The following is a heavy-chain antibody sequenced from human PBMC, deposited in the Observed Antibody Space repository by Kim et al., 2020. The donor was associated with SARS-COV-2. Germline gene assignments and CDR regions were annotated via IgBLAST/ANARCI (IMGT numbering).Heavy chain of an antibody. J-gene: IGHJ3*02. CDR3: ARGRGYSYGYRVAFDI. V-gene: IGHV4-34*01. D-gene: IGHD5-18*01. CDR2: INHSGST. Sequence: SETLSLTCAVYGGSFSGYYWSWIRQPPGKGLEWIGEINHSGSTNYNPSLKSRVTISVDTSKNQFSLKLSSVTAADTAVYYCARGRGYSYGYRVAFDIWGQGTMVTVSS. CDR1: GGSFSGYY.